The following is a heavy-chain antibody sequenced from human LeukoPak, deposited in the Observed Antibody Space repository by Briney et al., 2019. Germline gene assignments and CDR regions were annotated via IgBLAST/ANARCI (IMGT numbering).Heavy chain of an antibody. CDR2: ISGSGGST. CDR1: GFTFSIYA. CDR3: AKSQAPYCSGGSCYFDY. Sequence: GGSLRLSCAASGFTFSIYAMSWVRQAPGKGLEWVSPISGSGGSTYFADSVKGRFTISRDNSKNTLYLQMNSLRVEDTAVYYCAKSQAPYCSGGSCYFDYWGQGTLVTVSS. V-gene: IGHV3-23*01. J-gene: IGHJ4*02. D-gene: IGHD2-15*01.